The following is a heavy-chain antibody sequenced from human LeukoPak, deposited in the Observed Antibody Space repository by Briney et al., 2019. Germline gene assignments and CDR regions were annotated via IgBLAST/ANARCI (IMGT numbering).Heavy chain of an antibody. J-gene: IGHJ4*02. Sequence: ASVKVSCKASGYTFTSYDINWVRQATGQGLEWMGWMNPNSNNTGYAQKFQGRITMTRNTSINTAYMELSSLRSEDTAVYYCARDSGRWELIYDYWGQGTLVTVSS. CDR1: GYTFTSYD. CDR3: ARDSGRWELIYDY. D-gene: IGHD1-26*01. V-gene: IGHV1-8*01. CDR2: MNPNSNNT.